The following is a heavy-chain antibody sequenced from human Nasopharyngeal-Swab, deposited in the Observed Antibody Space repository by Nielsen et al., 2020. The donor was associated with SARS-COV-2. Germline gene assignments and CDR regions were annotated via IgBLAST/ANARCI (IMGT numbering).Heavy chain of an antibody. D-gene: IGHD6-19*01. CDR1: GFSFSDYS. J-gene: IGHJ5*02. CDR2: ISTRSSTI. Sequence: GGSMRLSCVACGFSFSDYSMNWVSKDTGKGLECLSYISTRSSTIYYADSVKGPFTVSRDNGNNSLFLHMNNVRDDDTAVYYCARECDRWMAVAFNWFDPWGQGALVTVSS. V-gene: IGHV3-48*02. CDR3: ARECDRWMAVAFNWFDP.